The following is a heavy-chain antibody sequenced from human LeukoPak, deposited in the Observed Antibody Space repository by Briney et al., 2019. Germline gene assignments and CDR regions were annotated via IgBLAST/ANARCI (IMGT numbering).Heavy chain of an antibody. J-gene: IGHJ4*02. CDR2: IRPSGDNT. CDR3: AKDHLSSTYYYDSSGYPLDY. D-gene: IGHD3-22*01. CDR1: GFTFSSKW. V-gene: IGHV3-23*01. Sequence: GGSLRLSCAASGFTFSSKWMSWVRQAPGRGLEWVSPIRPSGDNTYYGDSVKGRFTISRDNSKNTLYLQMNSLRAEDTAVYYCAKDHLSSTYYYDSSGYPLDYWGQGTLVTVSS.